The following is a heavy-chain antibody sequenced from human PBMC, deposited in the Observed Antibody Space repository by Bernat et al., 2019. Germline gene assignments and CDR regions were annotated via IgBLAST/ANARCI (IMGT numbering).Heavy chain of an antibody. V-gene: IGHV3-23*04. CDR2: IGASGDST. CDR1: GFTLSDPG. D-gene: IGHD1-26*01. CDR3: AKNQWGLVD. J-gene: IGHJ4*02. Sequence: EVQLVESGGGFVQPGGSLRVPREAPGFTLSDPGRSWVRQAPGKGLEWVSSIGASGDSTFYADSVRGRFTISRVNSKNTLYLLMNSLRADDTAVYYCAKNQWGLVDWGQGTLVTVSS.